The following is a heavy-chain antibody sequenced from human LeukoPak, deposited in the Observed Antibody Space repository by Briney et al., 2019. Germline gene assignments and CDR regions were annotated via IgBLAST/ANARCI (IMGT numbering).Heavy chain of an antibody. V-gene: IGHV3-48*01. CDR1: GFTFSSYS. D-gene: IGHD1-20*01. CDR3: AREITILFDY. J-gene: IGHJ4*02. CDR2: ISSSSSTI. Sequence: GGSLRLSCAASGFTFSSYSMNWVRQAPGKGLEWVSYISSSSSTIYYADSVKGRFTISRDNAENSMYMQMNSLRAEDTAVYYCAREITILFDYWGQGTLVTVSS.